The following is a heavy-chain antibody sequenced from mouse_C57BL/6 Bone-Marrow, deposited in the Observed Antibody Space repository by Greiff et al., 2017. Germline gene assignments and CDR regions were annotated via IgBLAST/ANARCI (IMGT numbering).Heavy chain of an antibody. CDR2: IYPRSGNT. CDR3: ARGDYYGSSYYAMDY. CDR1: GYTFTSYG. D-gene: IGHD1-1*01. V-gene: IGHV1-81*01. Sequence: QVQLQQSGAELARPGASVKLSCKASGYTFTSYGISWVKQRTGQGLEWIGEIYPRSGNTYYNEKFKGKATLTADKSSSTAYMELRRLTSEDSAVYFCARGDYYGSSYYAMDYWGQGTSVTVSS. J-gene: IGHJ4*01.